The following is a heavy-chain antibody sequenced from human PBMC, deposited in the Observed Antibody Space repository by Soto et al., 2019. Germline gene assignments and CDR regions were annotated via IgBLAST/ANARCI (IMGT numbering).Heavy chain of an antibody. J-gene: IGHJ6*03. D-gene: IGHD3-22*01. CDR2: INPSGGST. V-gene: IGHV1-46*03. CDR3: ASDQEPSTLYDDDYYMDV. CDR1: GYTFTSCY. Sequence: QVQLVQSGAEVKKPGASVTVSCKASGYTFTSCYIHWVRQAPRQGLEWRVIINPSGGSTSYAQKFQGSVTMPRDTSTSTVYMEVSGLTSEDTAVYYCASDQEPSTLYDDDYYMDVWGKGTTVTVSS.